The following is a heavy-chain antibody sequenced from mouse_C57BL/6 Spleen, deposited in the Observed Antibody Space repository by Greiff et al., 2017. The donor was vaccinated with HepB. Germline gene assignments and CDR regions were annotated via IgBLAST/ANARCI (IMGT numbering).Heavy chain of an antibody. CDR1: GYSFSSSW. J-gene: IGHJ2*01. CDR3: ARGGVITTGFDY. Sequence: QVQLQQSGPELVKPGASVKISCKASGYSFSSSWMNWVKQRPGKGLEWIGRIYPGDGDTNYNGKFKGKATLTADKSSSTAYMQLSSLTSEDSAVYFCARGGVITTGFDYWGQGTTLTVSS. CDR2: IYPGDGDT. D-gene: IGHD1-1*01. V-gene: IGHV1-82*01.